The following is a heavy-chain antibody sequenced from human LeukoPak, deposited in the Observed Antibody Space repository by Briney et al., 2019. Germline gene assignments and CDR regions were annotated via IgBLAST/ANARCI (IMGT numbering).Heavy chain of an antibody. CDR1: GYTFTSYG. V-gene: IGHV1-2*02. D-gene: IGHD2-8*01. CDR3: ARGPNHYYYMDF. Sequence: GASLKDSSKASGYTFTSYGISWVRQAPGQGLEWMGWINPDGGVTKSAQNFQGRVTMTRDKSINTVYMELSGLTSDDTALYYCARGPNHYYYMDFGGTGTTGSVS. CDR2: INPDGGVT. J-gene: IGHJ6*03.